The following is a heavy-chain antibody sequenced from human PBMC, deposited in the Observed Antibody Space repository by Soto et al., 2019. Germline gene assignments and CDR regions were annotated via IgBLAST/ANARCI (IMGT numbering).Heavy chain of an antibody. CDR1: GGSFSGYY. Sequence: AETLSLTCAVYGGSFSGYYCIWVRQPPGKGLEWIGEINHSGSTNYNPSLKSRVTISVDTSKNQFSLKLSSVTAADTAVYYCARGRKLLWFGESFDYWGQGTLVTVSS. D-gene: IGHD3-10*01. J-gene: IGHJ4*02. CDR3: ARGRKLLWFGESFDY. V-gene: IGHV4-34*01. CDR2: INHSGST.